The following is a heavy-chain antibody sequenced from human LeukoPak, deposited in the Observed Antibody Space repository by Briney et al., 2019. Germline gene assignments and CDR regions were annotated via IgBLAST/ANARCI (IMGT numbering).Heavy chain of an antibody. Sequence: GSLRLSCAASGLSAYGMIWVRQAPGKGLEWVSAMSGGGTTTYYADSAKGRFTISQDNSKNTLYLQMNSLRAEDTAIYYCAKTYDNLWYVDFWGQGTLVTVSS. CDR3: AKTYDNLWYVDF. D-gene: IGHD1-1*01. J-gene: IGHJ4*02. CDR2: MSGGGTTT. CDR1: GLSAYG. V-gene: IGHV3-23*01.